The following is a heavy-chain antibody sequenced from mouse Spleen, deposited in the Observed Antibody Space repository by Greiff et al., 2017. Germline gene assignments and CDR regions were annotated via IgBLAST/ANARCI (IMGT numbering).Heavy chain of an antibody. J-gene: IGHJ3*01. CDR3: ARRDYGNPAWFAY. V-gene: IGHV1-69*02. CDR1: GYTFTSYW. Sequence: QVQLQQPGAELVKPGASVKLSCKASGYTFTSYWMHWVKQRPGQGLEWIGEIDPSDSYTNYNQKFKGKATLTVDKSSSTAYMQLSSLTSEDSAVYYCARRDYGNPAWFAYWGQGTLVTVSA. D-gene: IGHD2-1*01. CDR2: IDPSDSYT.